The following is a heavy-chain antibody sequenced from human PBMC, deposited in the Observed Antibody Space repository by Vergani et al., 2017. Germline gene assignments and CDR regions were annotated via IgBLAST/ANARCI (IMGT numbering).Heavy chain of an antibody. J-gene: IGHJ4*02. CDR2: ICHTEDT. Sequence: QLQLQESGPGLVKPSETLSLTCTVSGGSISSSSYYCWTWVRQPPGKGLEWIGEICHTEDTKYSPSLKSRVTVSVDESRNLFSLRLNSVTAADTAVYYCATIGYRRWGYYFDYWGQGILVTVSS. CDR1: GGSISSSSYYC. V-gene: IGHV4-4*02. CDR3: ATIGYRRWGYYFDY. D-gene: IGHD2-2*02.